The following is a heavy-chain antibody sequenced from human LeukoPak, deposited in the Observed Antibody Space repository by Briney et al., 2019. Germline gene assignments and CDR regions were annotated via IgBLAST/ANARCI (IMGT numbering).Heavy chain of an antibody. Sequence: ASVKVSCKASGYTFTNYHINWVRQATGQGLEWMGWINPNTDDRGYAQRFQGRVTITRDTSRTTAYMELRSLTSEDTAVYFCARTTSFTASGYDYWCQGTLVTVSS. J-gene: IGHJ4*02. V-gene: IGHV1-8*03. D-gene: IGHD6-25*01. CDR3: ARTTSFTASGYDY. CDR2: INPNTDDR. CDR1: GYTFTNYH.